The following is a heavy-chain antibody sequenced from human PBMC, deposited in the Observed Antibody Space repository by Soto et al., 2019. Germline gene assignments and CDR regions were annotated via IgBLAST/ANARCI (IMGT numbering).Heavy chain of an antibody. CDR1: GGSFSGYQ. Sequence: SETLSLTCAVYGGSFSGYQWSWIRQTPGKGLEWIGEINDSGNINYNPSLRSRVTILVDTAKKQISLKLCSVTAADTAVYFCARGLILWFGELSRRGGYYYYMDVWGKGTTVTVSS. J-gene: IGHJ6*03. V-gene: IGHV4-34*01. D-gene: IGHD3-10*01. CDR2: INDSGNI. CDR3: ARGLILWFGELSRRGGYYYYMDV.